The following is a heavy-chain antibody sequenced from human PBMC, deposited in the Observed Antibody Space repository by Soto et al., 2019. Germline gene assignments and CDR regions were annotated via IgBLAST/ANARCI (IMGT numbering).Heavy chain of an antibody. J-gene: IGHJ4*02. D-gene: IGHD3-10*01. Sequence: SETLSLTCAVYGGSFSGYYWSWIRQPPGKGLEWIGEINHSGSTNYNPSLKSRVTISVNTSKNQFSLKLSSVTAADTAVYYCARRFGEVSTFNPFDYWGQGTLVTVSS. V-gene: IGHV4-34*01. CDR2: INHSGST. CDR3: ARRFGEVSTFNPFDY. CDR1: GGSFSGYY.